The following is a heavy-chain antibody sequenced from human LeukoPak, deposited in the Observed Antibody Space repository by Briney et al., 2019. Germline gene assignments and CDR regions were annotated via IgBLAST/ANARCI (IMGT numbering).Heavy chain of an antibody. V-gene: IGHV3-11*01. CDR3: ASARGLGIGAHFDY. J-gene: IGHJ4*02. D-gene: IGHD4-17*01. CDR2: ISDDRYRT. CDR1: GFNFGGYY. Sequence: GGSLRLSCIASGFNFGGYYMGWIRQAPGKGLEWVSYISDDRYRTPYGDSVKGRFTISRDNAKNSLYLQMDNLRVEDTAVYYCASARGLGIGAHFDYWGQGTLVTVSS.